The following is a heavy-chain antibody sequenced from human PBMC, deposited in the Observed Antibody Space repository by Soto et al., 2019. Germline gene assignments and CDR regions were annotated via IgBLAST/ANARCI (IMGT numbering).Heavy chain of an antibody. CDR2: IIPIFGTA. CDR3: ARANYYDSSGYAPVDY. J-gene: IGHJ4*02. D-gene: IGHD3-22*01. V-gene: IGHV1-69*13. CDR1: GGTFSSYA. Sequence: SVKVSCKASGGTFSSYAISWVRQAPGQGLEWMGGIIPIFGTANYAQKFQGRVTITADESTSTAYMELSSLRSEDTAVYYCARANYYDSSGYAPVDYWGQGTLVTVSS.